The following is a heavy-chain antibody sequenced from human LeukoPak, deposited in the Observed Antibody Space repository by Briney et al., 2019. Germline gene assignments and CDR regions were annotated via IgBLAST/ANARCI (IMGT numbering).Heavy chain of an antibody. CDR3: AHGGWFGEFRAFDI. D-gene: IGHD3-10*01. CDR1: GGSISSGDYY. V-gene: IGHV4-30-4*01. CDR2: IYYSGST. J-gene: IGHJ3*02. Sequence: SETLSLTCTVSGGSISSGDYYWSWIRQPPGKGLEWIGYIYYSGSTYYNPSLKSRVTISVDTSKNQFSLKLSSVTAADTAVYYCAHGGWFGEFRAFDIWGQGTMVTVSS.